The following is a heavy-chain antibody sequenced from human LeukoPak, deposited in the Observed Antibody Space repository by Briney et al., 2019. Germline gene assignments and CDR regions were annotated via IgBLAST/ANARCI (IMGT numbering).Heavy chain of an antibody. CDR1: GGSFSTYY. CDR2: IYTTGST. D-gene: IGHD4-17*01. J-gene: IGHJ3*02. CDR3: ARDDDYGDAFDI. Sequence: SETLSLTCTVSGGSFSTYYWSWIRQPPGKRLEWIGYIYTTGSTNYNPSLESRVTISVDTSKKQFSLKLTSVTAADMAVYYCARDDDYGDAFDIWGQGTMVTVSS. V-gene: IGHV4-59*01.